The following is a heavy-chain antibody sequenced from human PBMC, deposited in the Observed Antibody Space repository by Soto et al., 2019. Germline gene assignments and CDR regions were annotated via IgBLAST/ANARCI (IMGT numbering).Heavy chain of an antibody. Sequence: PGGSLRLSCAASGFTFDDYAMHWVRQAPGKGLEWVSGISWNSGSIGYADSVKGRFTISRDNAKNSLYLQMNSLRAEDTALYYCAKDMKAVAGRGLDYWGQGTLVTVSS. CDR2: ISWNSGSI. D-gene: IGHD6-19*01. CDR1: GFTFDDYA. J-gene: IGHJ4*02. CDR3: AKDMKAVAGRGLDY. V-gene: IGHV3-9*01.